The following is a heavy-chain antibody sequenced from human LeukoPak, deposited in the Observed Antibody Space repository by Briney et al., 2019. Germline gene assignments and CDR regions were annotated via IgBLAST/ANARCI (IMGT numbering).Heavy chain of an antibody. V-gene: IGHV1-18*04. CDR2: ISAYNRDT. D-gene: IGHD6-19*01. Sequence: ATVKVSREPSLYAHTHHGITRVRRAPGQGREGMRWISAYNRDTKYAQNFQGRVTFITESVTRTAYMEMRSLGLDETAVYYSAGDPSNTGGWSPYFDSWGQGTLVTVSA. J-gene: IGHJ4*02. CDR1: LYAHTHHG. CDR3: AGDPSNTGGWSPYFDS.